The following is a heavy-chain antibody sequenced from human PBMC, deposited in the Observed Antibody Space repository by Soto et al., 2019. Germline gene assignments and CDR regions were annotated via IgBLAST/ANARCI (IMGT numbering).Heavy chain of an antibody. V-gene: IGHV1-69*06. J-gene: IGHJ4*02. CDR1: GGTFSSYA. Sequence: SVKVSCKASGGTFSSYAISWVRQAPGQGLEWMGGIIPIFGTANYAQKFQGRVTITADKSTSTAYMEMSSLRSEDTAVYYCARGDRYGDTAMVTNYWGQGTLVTVSS. CDR2: IIPIFGTA. D-gene: IGHD5-18*01. CDR3: ARGDRYGDTAMVTNY.